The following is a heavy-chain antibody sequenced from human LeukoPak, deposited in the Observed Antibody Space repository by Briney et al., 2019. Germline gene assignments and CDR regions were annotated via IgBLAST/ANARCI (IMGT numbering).Heavy chain of an antibody. CDR3: AKDQRITMIVVARNAFDI. D-gene: IGHD3-22*01. V-gene: IGHV3-74*01. CDR2: INSDGSNT. Sequence: GGSLRLSCAASGFSFSSYWMHWVRQAPGEGLVWVSRINSDGSNTNYADSVKGRFTISRDNAKNTLYLQMNSLRAEDTAVYYCAKDQRITMIVVARNAFDIWGQGTMVTVSS. J-gene: IGHJ3*02. CDR1: GFSFSSYW.